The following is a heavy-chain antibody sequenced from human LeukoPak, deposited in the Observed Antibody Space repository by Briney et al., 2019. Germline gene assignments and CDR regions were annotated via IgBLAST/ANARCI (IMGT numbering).Heavy chain of an antibody. CDR2: INPNSGVT. CDR3: ARGTGEGYTYGRYYFDY. CDR1: RYTFTGYY. Sequence: GGSVKVSCKASRYTFTGYYMHWVRQAPGQGLEWMGWINPNSGVTDYAQNFQGRVTMTRDTSISTAYVELSRLRSDDTAVYYCARGTGEGYTYGRYYFDYWGQGTLVTVSS. D-gene: IGHD5-18*01. J-gene: IGHJ4*02. V-gene: IGHV1-2*02.